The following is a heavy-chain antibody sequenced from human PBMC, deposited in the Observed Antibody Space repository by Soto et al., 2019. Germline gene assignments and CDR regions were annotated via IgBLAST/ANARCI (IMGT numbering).Heavy chain of an antibody. CDR3: AKDQRPPHYCDSSGDWYFDL. CDR1: GFTFSSYG. Sequence: GGSLRLSCAASGFTFSSYGMHWVRQAPGKGLEWVAVISYDGSNKYYADSVKGRITISRDNSKNTLYLQMNSLRAEDTAVYYCAKDQRPPHYCDSSGDWYFDLWGRGTLVTVSS. CDR2: ISYDGSNK. V-gene: IGHV3-30*18. D-gene: IGHD3-22*01. J-gene: IGHJ2*01.